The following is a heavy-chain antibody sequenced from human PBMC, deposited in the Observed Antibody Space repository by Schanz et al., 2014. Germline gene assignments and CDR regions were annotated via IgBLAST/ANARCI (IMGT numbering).Heavy chain of an antibody. CDR1: GYTFISYF. Sequence: QVQLVQSGAEVRKPGSSVRVSCKASGYTFISYFIHWVRQAPGQGLEWMGIINPTGGSTSYAQRFQGRVTVTRDTSTSTVYMELRSLRSDDTAVYYCARELWAYSSQGDAFDIWGQGTMVTVSS. CDR3: ARELWAYSSQGDAFDI. J-gene: IGHJ3*02. CDR2: INPTGGST. V-gene: IGHV1-46*01. D-gene: IGHD6-13*01.